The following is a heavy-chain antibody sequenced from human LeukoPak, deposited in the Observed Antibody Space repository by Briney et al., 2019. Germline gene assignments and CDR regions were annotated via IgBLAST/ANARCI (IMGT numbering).Heavy chain of an antibody. D-gene: IGHD6-19*01. J-gene: IGHJ4*02. CDR2: MNPKSGGT. V-gene: IGHV1-2*02. CDR3: ARGGRIAVAGTTLVPPYDY. Sequence: ASVKVSCKASGYTFTGYYVHWVRQAPGQGLEWMGWMNPKSGGTNYAQKFEARVTMNRDTSISTAYMELSRLRFDDTAVYYCARGGRIAVAGTTLVPPYDYWGQGTLVTVSS. CDR1: GYTFTGYY.